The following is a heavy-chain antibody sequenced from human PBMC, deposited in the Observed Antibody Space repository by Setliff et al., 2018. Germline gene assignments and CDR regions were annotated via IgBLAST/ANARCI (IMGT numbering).Heavy chain of an antibody. D-gene: IGHD3-9*01. Sequence: ASVKVSCKVSGYTLTELSMHWVRQAPGKGLEWMGGFDPEDGETIYAQKFQGRVTMTEDTSTDTAYMELSSLRSEDTAVYYCTTESLLRYFDLVGNPYAFDIWGQGTTVTVSS. J-gene: IGHJ3*02. CDR1: GYTLTELS. V-gene: IGHV1-24*01. CDR2: FDPEDGET. CDR3: TTESLLRYFDLVGNPYAFDI.